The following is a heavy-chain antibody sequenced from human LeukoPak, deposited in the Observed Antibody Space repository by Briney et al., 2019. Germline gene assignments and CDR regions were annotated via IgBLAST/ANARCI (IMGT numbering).Heavy chain of an antibody. CDR2: IYPRDSDT. D-gene: IGHD1-26*01. V-gene: IGHV5-51*01. CDR3: ARRVGVCFDY. CDR1: GYSFTSYW. Sequence: GESLKISCKGAGYSFTSYWIDWVRQMPGKGLEWMGTIYPRDSDTTYSPSFQGQVTISADKSINTAYLQWSSLKASDTAMYYCARRVGVCFDYWGQGTLVTVSS. J-gene: IGHJ4*02.